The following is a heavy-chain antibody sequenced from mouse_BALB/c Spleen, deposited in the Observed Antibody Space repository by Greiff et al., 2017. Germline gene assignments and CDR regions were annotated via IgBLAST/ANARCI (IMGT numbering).Heavy chain of an antibody. D-gene: IGHD2-1*01. Sequence: VKLMESGAELVRPGASVTLSCKASGYTFTDYEMHWVKQTPVHGLEWIGAIDPETGGTAYNQKFKGKATLTVDTSSSTAYMQLSSLTSEDTAVYFCARKGYYGNYAYAMDYWGQGTSVTVSS. J-gene: IGHJ4*01. V-gene: IGHV1-15*01. CDR1: GYTFTDYE. CDR2: IDPETGGT. CDR3: ARKGYYGNYAYAMDY.